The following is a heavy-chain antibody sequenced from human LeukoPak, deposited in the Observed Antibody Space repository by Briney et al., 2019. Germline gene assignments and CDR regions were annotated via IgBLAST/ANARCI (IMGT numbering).Heavy chain of an antibody. D-gene: IGHD6-13*01. Sequence: PGGSLRLSCAASGFTFSSYWMHWVRQAPGKGLVWVSRINSDGSSTSYADSVKGRFTISRDNAKDTLYLQMNSLRAEDTAVYYCTRDREQQPTYDYWGQGTLVTVSS. CDR3: TRDREQQPTYDY. CDR2: INSDGSST. CDR1: GFTFSSYW. V-gene: IGHV3-74*01. J-gene: IGHJ4*02.